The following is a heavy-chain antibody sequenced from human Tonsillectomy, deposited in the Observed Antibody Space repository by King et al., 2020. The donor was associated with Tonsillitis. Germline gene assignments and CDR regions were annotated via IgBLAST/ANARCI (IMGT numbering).Heavy chain of an antibody. V-gene: IGHV3-30-3*01. CDR2: ISYDGSTK. CDR3: ARGTYYYDSSGYYDAFDI. J-gene: IGHJ3*02. D-gene: IGHD3-22*01. Sequence: VQLVESGGGVVQPGRSLRLYCAASGFIFSSYAMNLVRQAPAKGLEWGAVISYDGSTKYSADSVKGRFTTSRDNAKNKLYLQLNSLRAEDTAVFYCARGTYYYDSSGYYDAFDIWGQGTMVTVSS. CDR1: GFIFSSYA.